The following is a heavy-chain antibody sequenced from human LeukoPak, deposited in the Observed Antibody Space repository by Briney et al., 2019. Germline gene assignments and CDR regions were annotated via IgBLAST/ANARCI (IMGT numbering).Heavy chain of an antibody. J-gene: IGHJ4*02. CDR2: INHSGST. V-gene: IGHV4-34*01. CDR3: ARGRADYCDSSPFDY. D-gene: IGHD4-17*01. Sequence: SETLSLTCAVYGGSFSGYYWSWIRQPPGKGLEWIGEINHSGSTNYNPSLKSRVTISVDTSKNQFSLKLSSVTAADTAVYYCARGRADYCDSSPFDYWGQGTLVTVSS. CDR1: GGSFSGYY.